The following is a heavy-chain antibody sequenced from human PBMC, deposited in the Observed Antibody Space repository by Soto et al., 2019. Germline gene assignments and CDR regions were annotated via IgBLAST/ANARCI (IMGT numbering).Heavy chain of an antibody. V-gene: IGHV3-23*01. Sequence: PGGSLSLSCAASGFTFSSYVMSWVRQAPGKGLEWVSAISGSGGSTYYGDSVKGRFTISRDNSKNTLYLQMNSLRAEDTAVYYCAKTDYDFWSGYGTDDYWGQGTLVTVSS. CDR2: ISGSGGST. D-gene: IGHD3-3*01. CDR3: AKTDYDFWSGYGTDDY. J-gene: IGHJ4*02. CDR1: GFTFSSYV.